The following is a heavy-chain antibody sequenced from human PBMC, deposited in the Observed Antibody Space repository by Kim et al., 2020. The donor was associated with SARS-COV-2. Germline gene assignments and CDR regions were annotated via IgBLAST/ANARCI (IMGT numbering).Heavy chain of an antibody. CDR2: NK. D-gene: IGHD5-12*01. Sequence: NKFYADSVKGRFIISRDNSKSTLSLQMHSLRAEDTAVYYCARDGYPKDFDYWGQGTLLTVSS. CDR3: ARDGYPKDFDY. J-gene: IGHJ4*02. V-gene: IGHV3-33*01.